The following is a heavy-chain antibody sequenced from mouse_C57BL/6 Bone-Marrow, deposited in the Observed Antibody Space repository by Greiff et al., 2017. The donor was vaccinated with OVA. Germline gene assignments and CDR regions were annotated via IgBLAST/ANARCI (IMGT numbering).Heavy chain of an antibody. D-gene: IGHD1-1*01. J-gene: IGHJ1*03. Sequence: ESGPGLVKPSQSLSLTCSVTGYSITSGYYWNWIRQFPGNKLEWMGYISYDGSNNYNPSLKNRISITRDTSKNQFFLKLNSVTTEDTATYYCARDYYYGSSLWYFDVWGTGTTVTVSS. CDR2: ISYDGSN. V-gene: IGHV3-6*01. CDR1: GYSITSGYY. CDR3: ARDYYYGSSLWYFDV.